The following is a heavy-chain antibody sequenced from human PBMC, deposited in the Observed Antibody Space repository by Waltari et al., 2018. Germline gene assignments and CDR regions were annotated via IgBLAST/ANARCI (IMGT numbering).Heavy chain of an antibody. V-gene: IGHV4-34*01. CDR2: VNPTGST. J-gene: IGHJ5*02. CDR3: ARGHPRFDYEKSDYYAYWFDP. CDR1: GGAFDRYY. D-gene: IGHD3-22*01. Sequence: QVELQQWGAGLLRPSETLSLTCSVSGGAFDRYYWTWIRQAPGRGLEWLGEVNPTGSTNYNPSLKSRLSLSVETSRNQVSLKMTSVTGADTAVYFCARGHPRFDYEKSDYYAYWFDPWGQGTQVTVSS.